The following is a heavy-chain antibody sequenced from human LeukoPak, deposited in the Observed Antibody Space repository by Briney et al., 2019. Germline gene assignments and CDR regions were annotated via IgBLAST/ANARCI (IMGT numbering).Heavy chain of an antibody. D-gene: IGHD5-12*01. CDR2: ISYDGSNK. Sequence: PGRSLRLSCAASGFTFSSYAMHWVRQAPGKGLGWVAVISYDGSNKYYADSVKGRFTISRGNSKNTLYLQMNSLKAEDTAVYYCARDRRGYSGYDSAGMDVWGKGTTVTVSS. V-gene: IGHV3-30*04. CDR1: GFTFSSYA. CDR3: ARDRRGYSGYDSAGMDV. J-gene: IGHJ6*04.